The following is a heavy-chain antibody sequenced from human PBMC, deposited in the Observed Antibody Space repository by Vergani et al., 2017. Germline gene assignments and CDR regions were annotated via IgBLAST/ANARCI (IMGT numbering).Heavy chain of an antibody. CDR2: TWYDGNNK. J-gene: IGHJ5*02. Sequence: QVQLVESGGGVVQTGRSLRLSCAASGFTFNLYGMHWVRQAPGKGLEWVAVTWYDGNNKQYADSVKGRFTISRDNSKSTMYLQMNSLRDEDTGVYYCARGLRLLYNRIDRWGQGSQDSDS. CDR3: ARGLRLLYNRIDR. D-gene: IGHD1-14*01. CDR1: GFTFNLYG. V-gene: IGHV3-33*01.